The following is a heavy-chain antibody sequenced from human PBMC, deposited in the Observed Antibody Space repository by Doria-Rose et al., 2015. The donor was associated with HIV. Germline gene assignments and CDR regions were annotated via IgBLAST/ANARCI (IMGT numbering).Heavy chain of an antibody. V-gene: IGHV2-26*01. J-gene: IGHJ4*02. CDR2: IFSDDER. CDR3: ARIKSSRWYHKYYFDS. Sequence: QITLKESGPVLVKPTETLTLTCTVSGVSLSSPGMGVSWIRQPPGKPLEWLANIFSDDERSYKTSLKSRLTISRATAKGQVVLTMTDMDPVDTATYYCARIKSSRWYHKYYFDSWGQGTWSSSPQ. D-gene: IGHD6-13*01. CDR1: GVSLSSPGMG.